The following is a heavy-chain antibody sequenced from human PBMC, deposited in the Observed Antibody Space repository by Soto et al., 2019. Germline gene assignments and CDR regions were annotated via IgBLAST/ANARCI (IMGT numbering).Heavy chain of an antibody. CDR1: GFTFSSYD. CDR2: IGTAGDT. J-gene: IGHJ6*02. D-gene: IGHD2-15*01. CDR3: AREAEYCSGGSCYSWYYGMDV. V-gene: IGHV3-13*04. Sequence: EVQLVESGGGLVQPGGSLRLSCAASGFTFSSYDMHWVRQATGKGLEWVSAIGTAGDTYYPGSVKGRFTISRENAKNSLYLQMNSPRAGDTAVYYCAREAEYCSGGSCYSWYYGMDVWGQGTTVTVSS.